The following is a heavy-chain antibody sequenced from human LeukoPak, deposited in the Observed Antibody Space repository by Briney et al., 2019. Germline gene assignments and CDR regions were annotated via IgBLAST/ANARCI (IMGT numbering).Heavy chain of an antibody. V-gene: IGHV3-7*01. J-gene: IGHJ4*02. CDR2: INHNGSEI. D-gene: IGHD3-10*01. CDR1: GFTFSGYW. CDR3: ARWIGGFDY. Sequence: PGGSLRLSCAASGFTFSGYWMNWVRQTPGKGLEWVANINHNGSEIYSVERRFTISRDNAKNSLFLQMNSMRVEDTGVYYCARWIGGFDYWGQGALVTVSS.